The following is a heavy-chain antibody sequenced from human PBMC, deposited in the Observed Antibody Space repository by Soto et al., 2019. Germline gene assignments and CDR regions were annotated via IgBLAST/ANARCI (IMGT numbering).Heavy chain of an antibody. CDR3: ARELYSTVRFDP. D-gene: IGHD6-13*01. J-gene: IGHJ5*02. V-gene: IGHV1-8*01. CDR2: MNPNSGNT. Sequence: QVQLVQSGAEVKKPGASVKVSCKASGYTFTSYDINWVRQATGQGLEWMGWMNPNSGNTGYAQKYQGRVTMTRNTSISTAYIALSSLRSDDTAVYSCARELYSTVRFDPWRQGPLVTVSS. CDR1: GYTFTSYD.